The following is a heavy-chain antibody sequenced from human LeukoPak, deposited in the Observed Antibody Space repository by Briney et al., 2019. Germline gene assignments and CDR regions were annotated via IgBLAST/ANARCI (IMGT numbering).Heavy chain of an antibody. J-gene: IGHJ4*02. D-gene: IGHD1-26*01. V-gene: IGHV3-11*04. Sequence: GGSLRLSCEASGFSFSNYFMSWIRQAPGKGLEWVSYITNSGRSTNYADAVKGRFTISRDNAKKSVYLEMTDLRAEDTAVYYCAREASGNYHVFDSWGQGTLVTVSS. CDR1: GFSFSNYF. CDR3: AREASGNYHVFDS. CDR2: ITNSGRST.